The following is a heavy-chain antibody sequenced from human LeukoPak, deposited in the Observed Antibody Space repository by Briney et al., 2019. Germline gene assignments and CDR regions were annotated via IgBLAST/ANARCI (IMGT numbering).Heavy chain of an antibody. Sequence: SETLSLTCTVSGVSISSSSYYWGWIRQPPGKGLEWIGSIYYSGSTYYNPSLKSRVTISVDTSKNQFSLKLSSVTAADTAVYYCARGKFSGSGGYSGEHFDYWGQGTLVTVSS. CDR3: ARGKFSGSGGYSGEHFDY. J-gene: IGHJ4*02. CDR1: GVSISSSSYY. CDR2: IYYSGST. D-gene: IGHD3-10*01. V-gene: IGHV4-39*07.